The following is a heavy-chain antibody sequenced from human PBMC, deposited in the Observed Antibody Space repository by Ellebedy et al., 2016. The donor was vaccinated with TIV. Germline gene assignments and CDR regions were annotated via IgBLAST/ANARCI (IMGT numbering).Heavy chain of an antibody. CDR3: AKDGKRGLRWFGELLHY. CDR2: ISGSGGST. CDR1: GFTFSSYA. Sequence: GESLKISCAASGFTFSSYAMSWVRQAPGKGLEWVSAISGSGGSTYYADSVKGRFTISRDNSKNTLYLQMNSLRAEDTAVDYCAKDGKRGLRWFGELLHYWGQGTLVTVSS. V-gene: IGHV3-23*01. J-gene: IGHJ4*02. D-gene: IGHD3-10*01.